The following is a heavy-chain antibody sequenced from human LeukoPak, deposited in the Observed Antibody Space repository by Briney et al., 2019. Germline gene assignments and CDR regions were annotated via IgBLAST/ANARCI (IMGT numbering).Heavy chain of an antibody. CDR2: INADGSST. D-gene: IGHD3-10*01. CDR1: GFSFSSYW. V-gene: IGHV3-74*01. CDR3: AKRGGDTYYYGSGSYYRYFDY. Sequence: GGSLRLSCAASGFSFSSYWMHWVRQAPGKGLVWVSLINADGSSTTYADSVKGRFTISRDNSKNTLYLQMTSLRAEDTAVYYCAKRGGDTYYYGSGSYYRYFDYWGQGTLVTVS. J-gene: IGHJ4*02.